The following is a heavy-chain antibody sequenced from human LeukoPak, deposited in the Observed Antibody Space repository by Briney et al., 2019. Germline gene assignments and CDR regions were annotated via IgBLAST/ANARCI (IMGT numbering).Heavy chain of an antibody. CDR1: GGSISSGGYY. J-gene: IGHJ5*02. CDR3: ARSKYQLLSQCSWFDP. D-gene: IGHD2-2*01. V-gene: IGHV4-31*03. Sequence: SEALSLTCTVSGGSISSGGYYWSWIHQHPGKGLEWIVYIYYSGNTYYNPSLKSRVTISVDTSKNQFSLKLSSLTAADTAVYYCARSKYQLLSQCSWFDPWGQGTLVTVSS. CDR2: IYYSGNT.